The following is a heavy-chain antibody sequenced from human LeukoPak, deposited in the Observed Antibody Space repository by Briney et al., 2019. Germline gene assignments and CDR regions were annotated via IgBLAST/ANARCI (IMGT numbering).Heavy chain of an antibody. CDR2: MNPNSGNT. CDR1: GYTFTSYD. J-gene: IGHJ5*02. D-gene: IGHD1-26*01. CDR3: ARHVKSSGSYGGWFDP. V-gene: IGHV1-8*01. Sequence: ASVKVSCKASGYTFTSYDINWVRQATGQGLEWMGWMNPNSGNTGYAQKFQGRVTMTRNTSISTAYMELSSLRSEDTAVYYCARHVKSSGSYGGWFDPWGQGTLVTVSS.